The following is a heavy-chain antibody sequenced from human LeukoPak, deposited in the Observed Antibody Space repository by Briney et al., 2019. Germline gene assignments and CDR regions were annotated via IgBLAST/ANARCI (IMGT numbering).Heavy chain of an antibody. Sequence: SETLSLTCAVSGCSISSGGYSWSWIRQPPGKGLEWIGYIYHSGSTYYNPSLKSRVTISVDRSKNQFSLKLSSVTAADTAVYYCARSGGDWYFDLWGRGTLVTVSS. V-gene: IGHV4-30-2*01. CDR1: GCSISSGGYS. CDR3: ARSGGDWYFDL. CDR2: IYHSGST. J-gene: IGHJ2*01. D-gene: IGHD1-1*01.